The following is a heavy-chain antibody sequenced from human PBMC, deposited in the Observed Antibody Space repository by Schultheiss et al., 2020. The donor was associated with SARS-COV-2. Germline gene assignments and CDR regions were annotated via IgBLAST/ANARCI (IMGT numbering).Heavy chain of an antibody. CDR1: GGSISSGGYY. CDR2: IYYSGST. J-gene: IGHJ4*02. V-gene: IGHV4-31*03. Sequence: SETLSLTCTVSGGSISSGGYYWSWIRQHPGKGLEWIGYIYYSGSTYYNPSLKSRVTISVDTSKNQFSLKLSSVTAADTAVYYCARVHVIWGVIDYWGQGTLVTVSS. D-gene: IGHD3-10*01. CDR3: ARVHVIWGVIDY.